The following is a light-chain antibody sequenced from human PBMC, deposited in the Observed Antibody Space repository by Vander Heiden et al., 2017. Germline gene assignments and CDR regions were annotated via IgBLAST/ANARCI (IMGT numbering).Light chain of an antibody. CDR3: QQYNSYS. V-gene: IGKV1-5*01. CDR2: DAS. CDR1: QSIRTW. J-gene: IGKJ3*01. Sequence: DIQMTQSPSTLSAFVGDRVTITCRASQSIRTWLAWYQQKPGKAPRLLIYDASSLNSGVPSRFSGSGSGTEFTLTISSLQPDDFATYYCQQYNSYSFGPGTKVDIK.